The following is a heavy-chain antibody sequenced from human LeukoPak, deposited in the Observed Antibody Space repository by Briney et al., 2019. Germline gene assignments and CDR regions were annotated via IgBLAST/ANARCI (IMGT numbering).Heavy chain of an antibody. CDR3: ARGSGGSCYY. CDR1: GGSISSGDYY. Sequence: PSETLSLTCTVSGGSISSGDYYWSWIRQHPGKGLEWIGSIYYSGSTNYNPSLKSRVTISVDTSKNQFSLKLSSVTAADTAVYYCARGSGGSCYYWGQGTLVTVSS. V-gene: IGHV4-31*03. D-gene: IGHD2-15*01. J-gene: IGHJ4*02. CDR2: IYYSGST.